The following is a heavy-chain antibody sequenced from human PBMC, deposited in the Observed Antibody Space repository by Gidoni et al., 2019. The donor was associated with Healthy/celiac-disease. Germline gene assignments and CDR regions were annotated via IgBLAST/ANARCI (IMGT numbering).Heavy chain of an antibody. CDR1: GGSIRSYY. CDR3: ARDREQWLFDY. J-gene: IGHJ4*02. V-gene: IGHV4-59*01. CDR2: IYYSGST. Sequence: QVQLQESGPGLVKPSETLSLTCPVSGGSIRSYYWSWIRQPPGKGLEWIGYIYYSGSTNYNPSLKSRVTISVDTSKNQFSRKLSSVTAADTAVYYCARDREQWLFDYWGQGTLVTVSS. D-gene: IGHD6-19*01.